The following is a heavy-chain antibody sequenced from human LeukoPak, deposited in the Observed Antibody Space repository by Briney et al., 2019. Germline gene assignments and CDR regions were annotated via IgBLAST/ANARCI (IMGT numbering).Heavy chain of an antibody. V-gene: IGHV3-11*06. CDR2: ISSSSSYT. CDR3: ARESDTSGYYHHNDY. J-gene: IGHJ4*02. Sequence: PGGSLRLSCAASGFIFSDYYMSWIRQAPGKGLEWVSYISSSSSYTKYADSVKGRFTMSRDNAKNSLYLQMNSLRAEDTAVYFCARESDTSGYYHHNDYWGKGTQVTVSS. CDR1: GFIFSDYY. D-gene: IGHD3-22*01.